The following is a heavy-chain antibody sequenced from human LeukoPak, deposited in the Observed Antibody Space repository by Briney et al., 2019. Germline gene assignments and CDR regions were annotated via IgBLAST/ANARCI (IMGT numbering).Heavy chain of an antibody. CDR3: ARLVGAAVHFDH. V-gene: IGHV4-4*02. CDR2: IHHSGPT. CDR1: GASISSNW. D-gene: IGHD1-26*01. J-gene: IGHJ4*02. Sequence: SGTLSLTCAVSGASISSNWWNWVRQPPGKGLEWIGEIHHSGPTTYNPSLETRLTISIDISKNQFSLNLRSVTAADTAIYYCARLVGAAVHFDHWGQGVLVTVSS.